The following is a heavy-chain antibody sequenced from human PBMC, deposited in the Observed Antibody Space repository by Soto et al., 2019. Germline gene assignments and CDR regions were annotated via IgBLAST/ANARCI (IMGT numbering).Heavy chain of an antibody. J-gene: IGHJ4*01. V-gene: IGHV3-23*01. CDR3: VRRKGLSVAGLRNFDD. Sequence: PGGSLRLSCAASGFTFNVYAMTWVRQPPGKGLEWVSTISGTSGRTNFADSVEGRFTISRDNSNNTLYLQMNRLRVDDTAVYFCVRRKGLSVAGLRNFDDWGPGTLVRVYS. D-gene: IGHD6-19*01. CDR1: GFTFNVYA. CDR2: ISGTSGRT.